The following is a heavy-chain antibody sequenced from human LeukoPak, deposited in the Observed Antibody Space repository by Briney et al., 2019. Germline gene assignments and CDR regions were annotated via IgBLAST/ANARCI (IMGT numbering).Heavy chain of an antibody. CDR2: ISRSSSYI. CDR1: GFTFSTYS. J-gene: IGHJ3*02. V-gene: IGHV3-21*01. D-gene: IGHD1-26*01. CDR3: AREVVESTLYAFDI. Sequence: GGSLRLSCAASGFTFSTYSMNWVRRPPGKGLEWVASISRSSSYIYYADSVKGRFTISRDNARNSLSLQMTSLRAEDTAVYYCAREVVESTLYAFDIWGQGTMVTVSS.